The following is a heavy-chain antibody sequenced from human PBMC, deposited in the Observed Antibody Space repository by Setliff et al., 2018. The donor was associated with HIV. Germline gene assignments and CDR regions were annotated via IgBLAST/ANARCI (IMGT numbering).Heavy chain of an antibody. CDR1: GGSINSTSYY. J-gene: IGHJ4*02. Sequence: SETLSLTCTVSGGSINSTSYYWGWIRQPPGNGLEWIGSIYHTGSTYYKPSLKSRVTISVDTSKNQFSLRLSSVAAGDTAVYFCAGGVRDNSGWSSYYFDYWGQGTLVTVSS. CDR2: IYHTGST. V-gene: IGHV4-39*01. D-gene: IGHD6-19*01. CDR3: AGGVRDNSGWSSYYFDY.